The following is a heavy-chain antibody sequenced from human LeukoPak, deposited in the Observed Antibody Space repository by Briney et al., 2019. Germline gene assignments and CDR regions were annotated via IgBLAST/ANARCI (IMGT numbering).Heavy chain of an antibody. Sequence: PGGSLRLSCAASGFTFSSYWMHWVRQAPGKGLVWVSRINSDGSNTLYADSVRGRFTISRDNAKNTLYLQMNSLRAEDTAVYYCARDRDSLGWFDPWGQGTLVTVSS. D-gene: IGHD2-15*01. CDR1: GFTFSSYW. CDR3: ARDRDSLGWFDP. J-gene: IGHJ5*02. V-gene: IGHV3-74*01. CDR2: INSDGSNT.